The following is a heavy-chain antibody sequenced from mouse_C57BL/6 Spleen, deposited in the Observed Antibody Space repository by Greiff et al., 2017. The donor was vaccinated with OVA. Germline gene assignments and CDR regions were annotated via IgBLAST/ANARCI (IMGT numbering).Heavy chain of an antibody. D-gene: IGHD1-1*01. J-gene: IGHJ1*03. Sequence: QVQLKQPGAELVKPGASVKMSCKASGYTFTSYWITWVKQRPGQGLEWIGDIYPGSGSTNYNEKFKSKATLTVDTSSSTAYMQLSSLTSEDSAVYYGARWGYDSSWWYFDVWGTGTTVTVSS. CDR1: GYTFTSYW. CDR3: ARWGYDSSWWYFDV. V-gene: IGHV1-55*01. CDR2: IYPGSGST.